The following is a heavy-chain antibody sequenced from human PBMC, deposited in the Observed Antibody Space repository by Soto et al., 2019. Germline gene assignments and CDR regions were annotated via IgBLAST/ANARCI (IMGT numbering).Heavy chain of an antibody. V-gene: IGHV4-59*01. Sequence: SETLSLTCTVSGCSISSYYWSWIRQPPGKGLEWIGYIYYSGSTNYNPSLKSRVTISVDTSKNQFSLKLSSVTAADTAVYYCARVPYPWGQGTLVTVSS. CDR1: GCSISSYY. J-gene: IGHJ5*02. CDR3: ARVPYP. CDR2: IYYSGST.